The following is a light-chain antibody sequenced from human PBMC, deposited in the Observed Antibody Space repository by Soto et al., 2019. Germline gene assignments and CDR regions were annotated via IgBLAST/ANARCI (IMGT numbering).Light chain of an antibody. Sequence: DIQMTQSPSTLSAFVGDRVTITCRASENINKWLAWYQQKPGKAPKLLINKASNLESGVPSRFSGSGSGAEFTLTISSLQPDDFASYNCQQYNTFPWTFGQGTKAEI. CDR2: KAS. V-gene: IGKV1-5*03. CDR1: ENINKW. J-gene: IGKJ1*01. CDR3: QQYNTFPWT.